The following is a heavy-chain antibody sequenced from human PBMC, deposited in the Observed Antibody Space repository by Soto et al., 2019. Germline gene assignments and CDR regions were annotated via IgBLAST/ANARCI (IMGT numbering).Heavy chain of an antibody. Sequence: VQLVQSGAEVKKPGSSVKVSCQASGGTFSGYALTWVRQAPGQGLEWMGEFVPLFGSTNYAPKFAGRINIIADESPSTGYMALSTLRSENTGAYYCATPSLGTSSPPYFDNWGKGTLVTVSS. V-gene: IGHV1-69*01. CDR1: GGTFSGYA. J-gene: IGHJ4*02. CDR3: ATPSLGTSSPPYFDN. CDR2: FVPLFGST.